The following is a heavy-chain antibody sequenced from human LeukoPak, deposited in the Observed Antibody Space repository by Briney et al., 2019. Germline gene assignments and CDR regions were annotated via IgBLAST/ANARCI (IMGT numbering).Heavy chain of an antibody. D-gene: IGHD3-22*01. Sequence: SETLSLTCAVYGGSFSGYHWTWIRQSPGKGLEWIGDINPCGSTYYNPSLKSRLTISVDTSKNQFSLKLRSVTAADTAVYYCARRRHDITMIVVVMTSVSYYLDVWGKGTTVTVS. CDR3: ARRRHDITMIVVVMTSVSYYLDV. V-gene: IGHV4-34*01. CDR1: GGSFSGYH. J-gene: IGHJ6*03. CDR2: INPCGST.